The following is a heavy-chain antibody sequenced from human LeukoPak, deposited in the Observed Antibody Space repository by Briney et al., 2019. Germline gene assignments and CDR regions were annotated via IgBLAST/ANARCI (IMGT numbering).Heavy chain of an antibody. CDR3: ARGSPYGRNWFDP. V-gene: IGHV4-34*01. CDR1: GGSFSGYY. Sequence: PSETLSLTCAVYGGSFSGYYWSWIRQPPGKGLEWIGEINHSGSTNYNPSLKSRVTISVDTSKNQFSLKLSSVTAADTAVYYCARGSPYGRNWFDPWGRGTLVTVSS. J-gene: IGHJ5*02. D-gene: IGHD3-10*01. CDR2: INHSGST.